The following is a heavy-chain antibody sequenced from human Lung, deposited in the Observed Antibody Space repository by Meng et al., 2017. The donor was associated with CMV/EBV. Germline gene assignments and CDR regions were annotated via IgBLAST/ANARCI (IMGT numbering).Heavy chain of an antibody. J-gene: IGHJ4*02. CDR2: IYWDVDK. CDR1: GFSISTSGVG. Sequence: QITLKESGPPLVKPTPTLTTTCTCCGFSISTSGVGVGWIRQPPGKGLEWIALIYWDVDKPYSPSLKTRFIITKDTSKNQVVLTLTTIDPVDKATYYCAHRHRLRDFDYWGQGTLVTVSS. D-gene: IGHD4-17*01. CDR3: AHRHRLRDFDY. V-gene: IGHV2-5*02.